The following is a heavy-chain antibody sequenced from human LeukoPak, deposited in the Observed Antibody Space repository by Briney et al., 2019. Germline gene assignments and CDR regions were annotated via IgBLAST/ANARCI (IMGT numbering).Heavy chain of an antibody. Sequence: PGGSLRLSCAASGFTFSSYGMHWVRQAPGKGLEWVAVISYDGSNKYYADSVKGRFTISRDNSKNTLYLQMNSLRAEDTAVYYCARPLEMATITDFDYWGQGTLVTVSS. D-gene: IGHD5-24*01. CDR2: ISYDGSNK. CDR3: ARPLEMATITDFDY. CDR1: GFTFSSYG. V-gene: IGHV3-30*03. J-gene: IGHJ4*02.